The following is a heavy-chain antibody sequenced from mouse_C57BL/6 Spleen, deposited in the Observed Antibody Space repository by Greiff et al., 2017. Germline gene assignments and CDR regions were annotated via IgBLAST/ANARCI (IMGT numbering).Heavy chain of an antibody. CDR2: ISSGSSTI. Sequence: VQLQESGGGLVKPGGSLKLSCAASGFTFSDYGMHWVRQAPGKGLEWVAYISSGSSTIYYADTVKGRLTISRDKAKSTLFLQMTSLRSEDAAMYYCAKDLERGSGFAYWGQGTLVTVSA. CDR3: AKDLERGSGFAY. V-gene: IGHV5-17*01. J-gene: IGHJ3*01. CDR1: GFTFSDYG.